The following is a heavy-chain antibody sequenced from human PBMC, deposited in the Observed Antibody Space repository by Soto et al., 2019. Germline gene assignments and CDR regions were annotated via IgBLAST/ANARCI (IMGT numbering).Heavy chain of an antibody. V-gene: IGHV3-30*18. J-gene: IGHJ1*01. Sequence: QVQLVESGGGVVQPGRSLRLSCAASGFTFSSYGMHWVRQAPGKGLEWVAVISYDGSNKYYADSVKGRFTISRDNSKNTLYRKMTGRRAGTRVVYYWAKDGPKGTIAKSSHHGGQAPL. D-gene: IGHD3-3*01. CDR3: AKDGPKGTIAKSSHH. CDR1: GFTFSSYG. CDR2: ISYDGSNK.